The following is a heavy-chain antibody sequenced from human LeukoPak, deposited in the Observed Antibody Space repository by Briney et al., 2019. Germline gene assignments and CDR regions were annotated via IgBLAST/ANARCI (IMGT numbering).Heavy chain of an antibody. J-gene: IGHJ4*02. CDR1: GGSISSLY. CDR2: FHDSGGT. V-gene: IGHV4-59*01. Sequence: SETLSLTCTVSGGSISSLYWSWIRQPPGKGLEWIGHFHDSGGTKYNPSLESRVAISVDTSKNQFSLMVNSVTAADTAVYYCARGDPSGRPGIGFDYWGQGTLVTVSS. CDR3: ARGDPSGRPGIGFDY. D-gene: IGHD1-26*01.